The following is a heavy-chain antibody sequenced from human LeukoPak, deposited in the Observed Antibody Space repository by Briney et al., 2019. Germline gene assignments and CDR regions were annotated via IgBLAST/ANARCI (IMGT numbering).Heavy chain of an antibody. D-gene: IGHD5-24*01. V-gene: IGHV4-4*02. J-gene: IGHJ3*02. CDR2: IYHSGST. Sequence: PSETLSLTCAVSGGSISSSNWWSWVRQPPGKGLEWIGEIYHSGSTNYNPSLKSRVTISVDKSKNQFSLKLSSVTAADTAVYYCASITRDGYIKGAFDIWGQGTMVTVSS. CDR3: ASITRDGYIKGAFDI. CDR1: GGSISSSNW.